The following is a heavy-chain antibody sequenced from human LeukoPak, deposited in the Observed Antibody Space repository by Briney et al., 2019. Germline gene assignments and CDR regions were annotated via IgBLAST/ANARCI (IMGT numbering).Heavy chain of an antibody. Sequence: PSETLSLTCAVSGYSISSGYYWGWIRQPPGKGLEWIGSIYHSGSTYYNPSLKSRVTISVDTSKNQFSLKLSSVAAADTAVYYCARELGSGGRRGIPNWFDPWGQGTLVTVSS. CDR2: IYHSGST. V-gene: IGHV4-38-2*02. D-gene: IGHD2-15*01. CDR1: GYSISSGYY. CDR3: ARELGSGGRRGIPNWFDP. J-gene: IGHJ5*02.